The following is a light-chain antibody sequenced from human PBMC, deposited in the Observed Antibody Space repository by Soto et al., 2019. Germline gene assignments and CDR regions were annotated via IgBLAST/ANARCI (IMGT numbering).Light chain of an antibody. CDR3: QQYYSTAYT. CDR1: QSVLYSSNNNNY. CDR2: WAS. J-gene: IGKJ2*01. V-gene: IGKV4-1*01. Sequence: DIVMTQSPDSLAVSLGERATINCKSSQSVLYSSNNNNYLAWYQQKPGQPPKLLVYWASTRESGVPDRFSGSGSATDFTLTISSLQAEDVAVYFCQQYYSTAYTFGQGNKLEIK.